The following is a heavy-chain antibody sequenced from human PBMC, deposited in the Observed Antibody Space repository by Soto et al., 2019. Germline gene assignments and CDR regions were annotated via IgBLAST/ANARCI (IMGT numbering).Heavy chain of an antibody. D-gene: IGHD6-19*01. CDR2: INTDGSVA. J-gene: IGHJ6*02. CDR3: ARDRTRIAVANYYYGMDV. Sequence: GGSLRLSCAASGLTFRSYWMHWVRQAPGKGLVWVSRINTDGSVAMYVDSVKGRFTISRDNAKNTLYLHMNSLRAEDTAVYYCARDRTRIAVANYYYGMDVWGQGTTVTVSS. CDR1: GLTFRSYW. V-gene: IGHV3-74*03.